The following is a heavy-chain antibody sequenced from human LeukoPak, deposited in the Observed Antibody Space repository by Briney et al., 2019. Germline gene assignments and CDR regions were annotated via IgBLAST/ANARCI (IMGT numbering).Heavy chain of an antibody. J-gene: IGHJ4*02. CDR3: ATDYHFPL. V-gene: IGHV1-2*02. CDR2: INPNSGDT. D-gene: IGHD2-2*01. Sequence: ASVKVSCKASGYTFTGYYIHWVRRAPGQGLEWMGRINPNSGDTNYAQKFQGRVTMTRDTSISTAYIQLSRLRSDDTAVYFCATDYHFPLWGQGTLVSVSS. CDR1: GYTFTGYY.